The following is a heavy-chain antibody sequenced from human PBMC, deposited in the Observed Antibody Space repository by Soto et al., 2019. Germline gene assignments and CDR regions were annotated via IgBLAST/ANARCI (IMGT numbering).Heavy chain of an antibody. D-gene: IGHD6-19*01. J-gene: IGHJ4*02. CDR2: ISGRGDST. CDR1: GFTFSSYW. Sequence: GGSLRLSYAASGFTFSSYWMSWVRQAPGKGLEWVSAISGRGDSTFYADSMGGRFTISRDNSKNTLYLQMKSLRAGDTAVYYCGARKSIAAVAGTDYWSQGTLVTVSS. CDR3: GARKSIAAVAGTDY. V-gene: IGHV3-23*01.